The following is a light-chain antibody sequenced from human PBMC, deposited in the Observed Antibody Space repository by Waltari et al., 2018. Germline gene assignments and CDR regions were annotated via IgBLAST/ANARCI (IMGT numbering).Light chain of an antibody. Sequence: DIVMTQSPDSLAVSLGERATIICKSSQSVLYSSNNKNYLAWYQQRPGQPPKLLIYWASTRESGVPDRFSGSGSGTDFTLTISSLLAEDVAVYYCQQYYAIPRTFGQGTKVEIK. CDR1: QSVLYSSNNKNY. CDR3: QQYYAIPRT. V-gene: IGKV4-1*01. J-gene: IGKJ1*01. CDR2: WAS.